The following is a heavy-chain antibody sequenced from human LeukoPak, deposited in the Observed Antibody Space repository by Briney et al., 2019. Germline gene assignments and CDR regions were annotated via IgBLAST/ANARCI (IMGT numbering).Heavy chain of an antibody. J-gene: IGHJ6*03. D-gene: IGHD5-18*01. Sequence: GGSLRFSCAASGLTFDDYAMNWVRQVPGRGLEWVSGINWNGRITEYADSVKDRFTISRQNTKNSLYLYMNNLGGEDTALYFCARGSVQLWLRDTYYYMDVWGKGTTVTVSS. CDR1: GLTFDDYA. CDR2: INWNGRIT. V-gene: IGHV3-20*04. CDR3: ARGSVQLWLRDTYYYMDV.